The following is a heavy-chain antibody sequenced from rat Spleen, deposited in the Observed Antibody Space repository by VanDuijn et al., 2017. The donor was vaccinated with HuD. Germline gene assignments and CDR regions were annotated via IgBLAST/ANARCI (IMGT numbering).Heavy chain of an antibody. CDR2: ISYDGSST. D-gene: IGHD1-1*01. V-gene: IGHV5-29*01. Sequence: EVQLVESDGGLVQPGRSLKLSCAASGFTFSDYYMAWVRQAPTKGLEWVATISYDGSSTYYRDSVKGRFTISRDNAKSTLYLQMDSLRSEDTATYYCARPLITTVVPPDYWGQGVMVTVSS. CDR1: GFTFSDYY. CDR3: ARPLITTVVPPDY. J-gene: IGHJ2*01.